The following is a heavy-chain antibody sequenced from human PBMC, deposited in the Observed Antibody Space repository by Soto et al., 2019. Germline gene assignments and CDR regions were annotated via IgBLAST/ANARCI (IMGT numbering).Heavy chain of an antibody. V-gene: IGHV1-18*01. Sequence: ASVKVSCKASGYTFTSYGISWVRQAPGQGLEWMGWISAYNGNTNYAQKLQGRVTMTTDTSTSTAYMELRSLRSDDTAVYYCARDSWSEYYDSSGYPPDAFDIWGQGTMVTVSS. CDR1: GYTFTSYG. CDR2: ISAYNGNT. D-gene: IGHD3-22*01. J-gene: IGHJ3*02. CDR3: ARDSWSEYYDSSGYPPDAFDI.